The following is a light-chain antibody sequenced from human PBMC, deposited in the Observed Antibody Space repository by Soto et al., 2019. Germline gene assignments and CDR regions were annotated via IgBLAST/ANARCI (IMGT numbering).Light chain of an antibody. J-gene: IGKJ1*01. CDR2: RAS. CDR3: QQYATFPRT. Sequence: DIQMTHSPSTLSASVGDRITITCLASQSIIMWLAWYQQKPGKAPKLLMYRASTLESGVPSRFSGSGSGTEFTLTISSLQPDDFETYHCQQYATFPRTFGQGTKVDIK. CDR1: QSIIMW. V-gene: IGKV1-5*03.